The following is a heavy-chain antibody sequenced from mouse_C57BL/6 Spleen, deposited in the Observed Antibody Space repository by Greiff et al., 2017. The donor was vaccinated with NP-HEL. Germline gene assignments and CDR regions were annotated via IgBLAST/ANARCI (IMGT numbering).Heavy chain of an antibody. CDR1: GYAFSSSW. CDR3: ARYYGSSSWYFDV. J-gene: IGHJ1*03. V-gene: IGHV1-82*01. Sequence: QVQLKQSGPELVKPGASVKISCKASGYAFSSSWMNWVKQRPGKGLEWIGRIYPGDGDTNYNGKFKGKATLTADKSSSTAYMQLSSLTSEDSAVYFCARYYGSSSWYFDVWGTGTTVTVSS. D-gene: IGHD1-1*01. CDR2: IYPGDGDT.